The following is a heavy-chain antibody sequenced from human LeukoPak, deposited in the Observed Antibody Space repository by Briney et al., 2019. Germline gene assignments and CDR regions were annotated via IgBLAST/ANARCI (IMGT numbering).Heavy chain of an antibody. CDR1: GFTGSSNY. D-gene: IGHD5-24*01. Sequence: PGGSLRLSCVASGFTGSSNYMSWVRQAPGKGLEGVSIISGGGNTYYADSVKDRFTISRDNSKSTLYLQMKSRRAEDTAVYYCGSRDKGYYYGLDVWGQGTTVTVSS. CDR3: GSRDKGYYYGLDV. CDR2: ISGGGNT. V-gene: IGHV3-66*01. J-gene: IGHJ6*02.